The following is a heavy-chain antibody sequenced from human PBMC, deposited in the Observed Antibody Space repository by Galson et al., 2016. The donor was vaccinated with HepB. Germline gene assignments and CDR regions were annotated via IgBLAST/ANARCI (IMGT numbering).Heavy chain of an antibody. J-gene: IGHJ4*02. CDR2: ISGSGSII. CDR1: GFIFSDFY. CDR3: ARDYP. V-gene: IGHV3-11*01. Sequence: SLRLSCATSGFIFSDFYMTWFRQAPGKGLEWVSYISGSGSIIDYADSVKGRFTISRDNAKNSVYLKMNSLSVEDTAMYYCARDYPWGQGSLVTVSS. D-gene: IGHD3-16*02.